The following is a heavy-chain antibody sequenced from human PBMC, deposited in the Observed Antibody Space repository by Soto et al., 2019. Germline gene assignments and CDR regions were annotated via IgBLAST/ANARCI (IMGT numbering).Heavy chain of an antibody. Sequence: QVQLVQSGPEVRKPGASVRLSCATSGYTFNQYYIHWVRQAPGQGLEWMGIINLRGGTTEYAHKFRGRVTVTGDTSTRQAYMELSSLRSEDTAVYFCARGPDDSDGTRWDHWGQGTLIPVSS. D-gene: IGHD4-17*01. J-gene: IGHJ4*02. CDR1: GYTFNQYY. CDR3: ARGPDDSDGTRWDH. V-gene: IGHV1-46*02. CDR2: INLRGGTT.